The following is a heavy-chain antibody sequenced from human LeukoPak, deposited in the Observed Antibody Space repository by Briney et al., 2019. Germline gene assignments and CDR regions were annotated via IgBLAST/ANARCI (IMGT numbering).Heavy chain of an antibody. Sequence: PSETLSLTCTVSGYSISSGYYWGWIRQPPGKGLERIGSIYHSGSTYYNPSLKSRVTISVDTSKNQFSLKLSSVTAADTAVYYCARDRYCSSTSCYPWFDPWGQGTLVTVSS. CDR3: ARDRYCSSTSCYPWFDP. J-gene: IGHJ5*02. CDR2: IYHSGST. CDR1: GYSISSGYY. V-gene: IGHV4-38-2*02. D-gene: IGHD2-2*01.